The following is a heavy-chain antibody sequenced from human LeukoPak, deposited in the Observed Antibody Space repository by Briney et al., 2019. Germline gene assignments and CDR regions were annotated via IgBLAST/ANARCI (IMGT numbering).Heavy chain of an antibody. D-gene: IGHD3-22*01. CDR2: IIPIFGIA. V-gene: IGHV1-69*04. Sequence: SVKVSCKASGGTFSSYAISWVRQAPGQGLEWMGRIIPIFGIANYAQKFQGRVTITADKSTSTAYMGLSSLRSEDTAVYYCARYYYDSSGFSQTFFDYWGQGTLVTVSS. CDR1: GGTFSSYA. J-gene: IGHJ4*02. CDR3: ARYYYDSSGFSQTFFDY.